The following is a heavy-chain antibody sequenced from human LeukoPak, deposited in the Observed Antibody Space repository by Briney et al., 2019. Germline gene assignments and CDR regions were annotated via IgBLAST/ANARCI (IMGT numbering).Heavy chain of an antibody. J-gene: IGHJ4*02. Sequence: SVKVSCKASGGTFSSYAISWVRQAPGQGLEWMGRIIPILGIANYAQKFQGRVTITADKSTSTAYMELSSLRSEDTAVYYCARVEQDSSGFWYFDYWGQGTLVTVSS. CDR1: GGTFSSYA. CDR3: ARVEQDSSGFWYFDY. D-gene: IGHD6-19*01. CDR2: IIPILGIA. V-gene: IGHV1-69*04.